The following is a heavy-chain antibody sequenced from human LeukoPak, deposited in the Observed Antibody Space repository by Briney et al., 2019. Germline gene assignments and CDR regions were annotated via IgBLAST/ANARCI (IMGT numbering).Heavy chain of an antibody. CDR2: ISSSSSFI. V-gene: IGHV3-21*01. CDR1: GFTFSSYS. D-gene: IGHD3-10*01. CDR3: ARGGITMVRGPPYYMDV. J-gene: IGHJ6*03. Sequence: GGSLRLSCAASGFTFSSYSMNWVRQAPGKGLEWVSSISSSSSFIYYADSVKGRFTISRDNAKNSLYLQMNSLRAEDTAVYYCARGGITMVRGPPYYMDVWGKGTTVTVSS.